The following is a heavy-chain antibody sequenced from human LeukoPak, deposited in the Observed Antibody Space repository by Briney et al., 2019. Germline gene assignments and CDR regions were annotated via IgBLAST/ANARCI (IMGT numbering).Heavy chain of an antibody. D-gene: IGHD3-10*01. J-gene: IGHJ4*02. Sequence: ASVKVSCKTSGYTFTGYYMHWVRQAPGQGLEWMGWINPNSGGTNYAQKFQGRVTMTRDTSISTAYMELSRLRSDDTAVYYCASDLFDYGSGSYYFDYWGQGTLVTVSS. CDR1: GYTFTGYY. V-gene: IGHV1-2*02. CDR3: ASDLFDYGSGSYYFDY. CDR2: INPNSGGT.